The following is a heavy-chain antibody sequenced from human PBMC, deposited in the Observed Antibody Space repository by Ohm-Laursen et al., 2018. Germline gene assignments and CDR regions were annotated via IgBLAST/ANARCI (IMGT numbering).Heavy chain of an antibody. Sequence: SVKVSCKASGGTFSRYAISWVRQAPGQGLEWMGWISAYNGNTNYAQKLQGRVTMTTDTSTSTAYMELRSLRSGDTAVYYCARGTSGSYDYWGQGTLVTVSS. V-gene: IGHV1-18*01. CDR3: ARGTSGSYDY. D-gene: IGHD1-26*01. CDR1: GGTFSRYA. CDR2: ISAYNGNT. J-gene: IGHJ4*02.